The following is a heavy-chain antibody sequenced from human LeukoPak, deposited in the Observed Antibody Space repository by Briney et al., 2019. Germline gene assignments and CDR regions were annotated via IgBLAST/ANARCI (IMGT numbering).Heavy chain of an antibody. V-gene: IGHV3-7*04. D-gene: IGHD4/OR15-4a*01. Sequence: GGSLRLSCAASGFIFTNYFMSWVRQAPGKGLEWVASIKHDGSEKYYVDSVRGRFTISRDNSKNTLYLQMNSLRVEDTAVYYCARGNNYGDQRRILDYWGQGTLVTVSS. CDR1: GFIFTNYF. J-gene: IGHJ4*02. CDR3: ARGNNYGDQRRILDY. CDR2: IKHDGSEK.